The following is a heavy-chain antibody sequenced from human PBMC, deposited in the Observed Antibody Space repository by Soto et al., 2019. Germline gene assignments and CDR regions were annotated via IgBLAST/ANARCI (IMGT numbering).Heavy chain of an antibody. Sequence: SETLSLTCTVSGGSISSYYWSWIRQPPGKGLEWIGYIYYSGSTNYNPSLKSRVTISVDTSKNQFSLKLSSVTAADTAVYYCARGGIVVVPAAHFDYWGQGTLVTVSS. J-gene: IGHJ4*02. V-gene: IGHV4-59*01. CDR3: ARGGIVVVPAAHFDY. CDR1: GGSISSYY. D-gene: IGHD2-2*01. CDR2: IYYSGST.